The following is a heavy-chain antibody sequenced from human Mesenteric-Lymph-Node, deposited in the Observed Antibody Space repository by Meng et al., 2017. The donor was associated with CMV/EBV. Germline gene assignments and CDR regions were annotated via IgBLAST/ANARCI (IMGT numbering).Heavy chain of an antibody. Sequence: LPCAVFGGSVSGYYWSWIRQSPEKGLEWLGEITESGSTAYTPSLKSRVTISVDTSKNQFSLNLSSVTATDTAVYYCARHDYWRSADYWGQGTLVTVSS. D-gene: IGHD3-3*01. CDR3: ARHDYWRSADY. CDR1: GGSVSGYY. V-gene: IGHV4-34*01. CDR2: ITESGST. J-gene: IGHJ4*02.